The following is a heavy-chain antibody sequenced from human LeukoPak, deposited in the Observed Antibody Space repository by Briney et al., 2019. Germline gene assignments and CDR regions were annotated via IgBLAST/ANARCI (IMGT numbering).Heavy chain of an antibody. CDR2: IGSSSSYI. J-gene: IGHJ6*03. CDR1: GFTFSSYS. CDR3: ARGGLPVYYYYMDV. D-gene: IGHD5-12*01. Sequence: PGGSLRLSCAASGFTFSSYSMNWVRQAPGKGLEWVSSIGSSSSYIYYADSVKGRFTISRDNAKNSLYLQMNSLSAEDTAVYYCARGGLPVYYYYMDVWGKGTTVTVSS. V-gene: IGHV3-21*01.